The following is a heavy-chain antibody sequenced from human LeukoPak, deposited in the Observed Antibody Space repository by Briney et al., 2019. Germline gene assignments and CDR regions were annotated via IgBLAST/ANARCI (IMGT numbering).Heavy chain of an antibody. J-gene: IGHJ6*02. CDR3: ATSYGDYYYYYGMDV. CDR1: GGSISSGEYY. D-gene: IGHD4/OR15-4a*01. Sequence: SETLSLTCTVSGGSISSGEYYWGWIRQPPGKGLEWIGYIYYSGSTYYNPSLKSRVTISVDTSKNQFSLKLSSVTAADTAVYYCATSYGDYYYYYGMDVWGQGTTVTVSS. V-gene: IGHV4-30-4*01. CDR2: IYYSGST.